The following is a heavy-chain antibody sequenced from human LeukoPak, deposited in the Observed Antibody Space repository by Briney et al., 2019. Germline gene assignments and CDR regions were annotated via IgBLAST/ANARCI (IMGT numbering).Heavy chain of an antibody. D-gene: IGHD2-2*01. CDR2: ISSSGSTR. CDR1: GFTFSSYE. CDR3: ARERIVVVPAAMYNWFDP. V-gene: IGHV3-48*03. J-gene: IGHJ5*02. Sequence: GGSLRLSCAASGFTFSSYEMNWVRQAPGKGLEWVSYISSSGSTRYYADSEKGRFTISRDNAKYSLYLQMNSLRAEDTAVYYCARERIVVVPAAMYNWFDPWGQGTLVTVSS.